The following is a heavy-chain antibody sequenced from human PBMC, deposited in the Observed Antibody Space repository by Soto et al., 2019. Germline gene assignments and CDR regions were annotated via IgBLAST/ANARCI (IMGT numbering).Heavy chain of an antibody. CDR1: VFTFSSYA. CDR2: ISGSGGST. J-gene: IGHJ4*02. CDR3: AKGSGYQTSFDY. V-gene: IGHV3-23*01. D-gene: IGHD5-12*01. Sequence: GGSLRLSCAASVFTFSSYAMSWVRQAPGKGLEWVSAISGSGGSTYYADSVKGRFTISRDNSKNTLYLQMNSLRAEDTAVYYCAKGSGYQTSFDYWGQGTLVTVSS.